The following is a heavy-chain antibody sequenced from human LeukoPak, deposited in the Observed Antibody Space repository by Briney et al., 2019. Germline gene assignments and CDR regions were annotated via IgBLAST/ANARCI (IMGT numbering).Heavy chain of an antibody. V-gene: IGHV4-39*07. CDR3: ARGSGQYYDILTGYYNGFYFDY. CDR2: IYYSGST. Sequence: SETLSLTCTVSGGSISSSSYYWGRIRQPPGKGLEWIGSIYYSGSTYYNPSLKSRVTISVDTSKNQFSLKLSSVTAADTAVYYCARGSGQYYDILTGYYNGFYFDYWGQGTLVTVSS. CDR1: GGSISSSSYY. J-gene: IGHJ4*02. D-gene: IGHD3-9*01.